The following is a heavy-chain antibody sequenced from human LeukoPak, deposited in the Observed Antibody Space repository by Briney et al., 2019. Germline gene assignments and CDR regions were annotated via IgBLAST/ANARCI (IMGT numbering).Heavy chain of an antibody. CDR1: GYTFTNYG. J-gene: IGHJ2*01. CDR3: ARITMVRGVIFDWYFDL. D-gene: IGHD3-10*01. V-gene: IGHV1-18*01. CDR2: LSAYNGNT. Sequence: ASVKVSFKASGYTFTNYGISWVRPAPGQGLEWMGWLSAYNGNTNYAQKLQGRVTMTTDTSTSIAHMELRSLRSDDTAVYYCARITMVRGVIFDWYFDLWGRGTLVTVSS.